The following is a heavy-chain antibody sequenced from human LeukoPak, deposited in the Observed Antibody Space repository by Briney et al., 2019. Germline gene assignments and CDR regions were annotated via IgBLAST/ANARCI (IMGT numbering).Heavy chain of an antibody. CDR3: ATGKQWPAGVYYYYYMDV. CDR1: GFTFSSYW. CDR2: IKQDGSEK. J-gene: IGHJ6*03. D-gene: IGHD6-19*01. V-gene: IGHV3-7*03. Sequence: GGSLRLSCAASGFTFSSYWMSWVRQAPGKGLEWVANIKQDGSEKYYVDSVKGRFTISRDNAKNSLYLQMNSLRAEDTAVYYCATGKQWPAGVYYYYYMDVWGKGTTVTVSS.